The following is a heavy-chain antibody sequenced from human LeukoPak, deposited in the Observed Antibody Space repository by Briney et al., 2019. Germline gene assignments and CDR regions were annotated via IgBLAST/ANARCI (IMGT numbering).Heavy chain of an antibody. CDR1: GFTFSSYA. J-gene: IGHJ4*02. CDR2: ISSNGGST. V-gene: IGHV3-64*01. CDR3: ARVPRSSGWPIDY. Sequence: PGGSLRLSCAASGFTFSSYAMHWVRQAPGKGLEYVSAISSNGGSTYYANSAKGRFTISRGNSKNTLYLQMGSLRAEDMAVYYCARVPRSSGWPIDYWGQGTLVTVSS. D-gene: IGHD6-19*01.